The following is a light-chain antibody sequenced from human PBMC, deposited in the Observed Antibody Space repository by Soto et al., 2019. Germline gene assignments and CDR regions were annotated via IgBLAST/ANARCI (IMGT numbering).Light chain of an antibody. Sequence: EIVLTQSPGTLSVSPGERATLSCRASQSVGSTFLAWYQQKPGQAPRLLIYGVSKRATGIPDRFSGSGSGTDFILDISSLEPDDCAVYYCGQFCSAPPRTFGQGTRVEFK. CDR2: GVS. CDR1: QSVGSTF. J-gene: IGKJ1*01. V-gene: IGKV3-20*01. CDR3: GQFCSAPPRT.